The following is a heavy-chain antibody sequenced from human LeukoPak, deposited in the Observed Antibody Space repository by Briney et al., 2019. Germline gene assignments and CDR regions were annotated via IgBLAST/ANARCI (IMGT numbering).Heavy chain of an antibody. J-gene: IGHJ5*02. V-gene: IGHV3-23*01. CDR1: GFTFSSYA. CDR2: ISGSGGSP. CDR3: ASHYGSGSSNWFDP. Sequence: PGGSLRLSCAASGFTFSSYAMSWVRQAPGKGLEWVSAISGSGGSPYYADSVKGQFTISRDNSKNTLYLQMNSLRAEDTAVYYCASHYGSGSSNWFDPWGQGTLVTVSS. D-gene: IGHD3-10*01.